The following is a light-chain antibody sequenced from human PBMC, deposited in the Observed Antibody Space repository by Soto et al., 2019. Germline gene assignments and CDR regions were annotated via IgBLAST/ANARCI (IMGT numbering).Light chain of an antibody. V-gene: IGKV3-15*01. CDR1: QSVSRN. CDR3: QQYNSWPPIT. J-gene: IGKJ5*01. CDR2: DAS. Sequence: EIVMTQKPATLSVSPGERATLSCRASQSVSRNLAWYQQKPGQAPRLLIYDASTRATGIPDRFSGGGSGTEFTLTISSLQSEDFVVYYCQQYNSWPPITFGQRRLPEVK.